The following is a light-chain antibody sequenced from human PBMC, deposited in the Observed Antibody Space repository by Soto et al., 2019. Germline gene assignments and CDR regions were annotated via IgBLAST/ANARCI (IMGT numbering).Light chain of an antibody. J-gene: IGLJ2*01. CDR3: CSYAGRSSWDVV. CDR1: SSDVGGSGL. CDR2: EGF. Sequence: QSALTQPASLSGSPGQSITISCTGTSSDVGGSGLVSWYQFHPGKAPKLLIFEGFKRPSGISNRFSGSKSGSTASLTISGLQAEDEADYYCCSYAGRSSWDVVFGGGTTVTVL. V-gene: IGLV2-23*01.